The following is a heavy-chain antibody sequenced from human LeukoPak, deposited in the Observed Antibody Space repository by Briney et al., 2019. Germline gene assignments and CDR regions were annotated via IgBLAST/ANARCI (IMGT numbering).Heavy chain of an antibody. Sequence: SETLSLTCTVSGGSISSGGYYWSWIRQHPGKGLEWIGYIYYSGSTYYNPSLKSRVTISVDTSKNQFSLKLSSVTAADTAVYYCARAGSSSWPYFDYWGQGTLVTVSS. CDR2: IYYSGST. CDR3: ARAGSSSWPYFDY. V-gene: IGHV4-31*03. CDR1: GGSISSGGYY. D-gene: IGHD6-13*01. J-gene: IGHJ4*02.